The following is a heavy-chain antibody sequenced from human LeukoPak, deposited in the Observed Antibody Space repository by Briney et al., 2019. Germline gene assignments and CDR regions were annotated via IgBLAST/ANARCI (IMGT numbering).Heavy chain of an antibody. V-gene: IGHV3-33*01. Sequence: GSLRLSCAASGFTFSSYGMHWVRQTPGKGLEWVAVIWYDGSNKHYADSAKGRFTISRDNSKNTLYLQMNSLRAEDTAVYYCARKARRGYSYGLDYWGQGTLVTVSS. CDR1: GFTFSSYG. CDR3: ARKARRGYSYGLDY. D-gene: IGHD5-18*01. CDR2: IWYDGSNK. J-gene: IGHJ4*02.